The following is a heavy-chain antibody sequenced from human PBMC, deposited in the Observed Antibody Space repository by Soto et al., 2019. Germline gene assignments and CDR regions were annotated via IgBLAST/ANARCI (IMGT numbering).Heavy chain of an antibody. CDR3: ARDSGEWDLVYD. Sequence: EVQLVETGGALIQPGGSLRLSCAASGLTVNTNYMTWVRQAPGKGLEWVSVIYSAGNTYYADSVKGRFTMSRDNSKNEVYLQMNSLSAEDTGVYYCARDSGEWDLVYDWGQGTLVTVSS. CDR1: GLTVNTNY. V-gene: IGHV3-53*02. CDR2: IYSAGNT. J-gene: IGHJ4*02. D-gene: IGHD1-26*01.